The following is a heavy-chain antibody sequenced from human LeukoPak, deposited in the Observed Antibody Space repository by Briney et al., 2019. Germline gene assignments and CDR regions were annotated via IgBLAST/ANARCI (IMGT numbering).Heavy chain of an antibody. V-gene: IGHV3-53*01. CDR2: IHTSGDT. CDR3: VREDTPATANY. D-gene: IGHD2-21*02. Sequence: GGSLRLSCAASGLTGSHNYVSWVRQAPGKGLEWVSAIHTSGDTCCADSVKGRFTISRDTSKNTLYLQINSLRPGDTAVSYCVREDTPATANYWGQGTLVTISS. J-gene: IGHJ4*02. CDR1: GLTGSHNY.